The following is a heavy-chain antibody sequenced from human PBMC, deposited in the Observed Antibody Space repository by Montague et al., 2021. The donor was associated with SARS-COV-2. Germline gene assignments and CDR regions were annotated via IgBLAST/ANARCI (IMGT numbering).Heavy chain of an antibody. V-gene: IGHV4-39*01. CDR3: VRGGDYTDYGRVDY. J-gene: IGHJ4*02. CDR1: GGSISTGSYY. Sequence: SETLSLTCSFSGGSISTGSYYWGWIRQPPRKGLEWIGGIYYSGDTYYNPSLKSRVTISVDTSKNQFSLRLSSVTAADTAVYYCVRGGDYTDYGRVDYWGQGTLVIVSS. CDR2: IYYSGDT. D-gene: IGHD4-11*01.